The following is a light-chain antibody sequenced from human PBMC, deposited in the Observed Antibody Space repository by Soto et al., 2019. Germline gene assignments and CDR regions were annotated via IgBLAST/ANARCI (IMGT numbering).Light chain of an antibody. J-gene: IGKJ1*01. CDR2: GAS. V-gene: IGKV3-20*01. Sequence: EIVMTQSPATLCVSPGERATLSCRASQSVSSNLAWYQQKPGQAPRLLIYGASTRATGIPARFSGSGSGTDFTLTISRLEPEDFAVYYCQQYGSSPWTFGQGTKVDNK. CDR1: QSVSSN. CDR3: QQYGSSPWT.